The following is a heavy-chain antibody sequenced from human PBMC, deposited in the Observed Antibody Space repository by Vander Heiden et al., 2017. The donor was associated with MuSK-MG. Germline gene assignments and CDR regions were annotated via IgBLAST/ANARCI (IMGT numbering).Heavy chain of an antibody. CDR1: GFTFSSYA. V-gene: IGHV3-23*04. J-gene: IGHJ4*02. Sequence: EVQLVESGGGLVQPGGSLRLSCAASGFTFSSYAMSWVRQAPGKGLEWVSALSGSSGNTYYADSVRGRFTISRDTSKNTLYLQMNSLRADDTAVYYCAKKRAMVRVVHSYYFDYWGQGTLGTVSS. CDR2: LSGSSGNT. CDR3: AKKRAMVRVVHSYYFDY. D-gene: IGHD3-10*01.